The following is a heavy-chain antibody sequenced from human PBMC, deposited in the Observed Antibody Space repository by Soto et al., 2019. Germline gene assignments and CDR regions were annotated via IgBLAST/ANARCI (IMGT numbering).Heavy chain of an antibody. J-gene: IGHJ4*02. V-gene: IGHV3-23*01. CDR2: ISAGGSDT. CDR3: ASVPIWCASPSCYTEGFDT. Sequence: GGSLRLSCVASGFVFSDYAMSWGRQAPGKGLEWVSAISAGGSDTYCADSVKGRLTVSRVNSESTLYLQMNTLRAEDTAIYYCASVPIWCASPSCYTEGFDTWRQRTLVTVSS. CDR1: GFVFSDYA. D-gene: IGHD2-2*01.